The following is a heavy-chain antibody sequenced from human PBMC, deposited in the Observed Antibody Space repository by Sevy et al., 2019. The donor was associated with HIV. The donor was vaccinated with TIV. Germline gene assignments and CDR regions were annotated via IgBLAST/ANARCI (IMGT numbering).Heavy chain of an antibody. CDR2: MTGSGGTL. CDR3: AKDGLYDGNLEYFEH. CDR1: GFTFSNYA. V-gene: IGHV3-23*01. D-gene: IGHD5-12*01. J-gene: IGHJ1*01. Sequence: GGSLRLSCAASGFTFSNYAMSWVRQAPGKGLEWVSSMTGSGGTLYYADSVKGRFTMSRANSKNTRYLQMQSLRAEDTAVYYCAKDGLYDGNLEYFEHWGQGTLVTVSS.